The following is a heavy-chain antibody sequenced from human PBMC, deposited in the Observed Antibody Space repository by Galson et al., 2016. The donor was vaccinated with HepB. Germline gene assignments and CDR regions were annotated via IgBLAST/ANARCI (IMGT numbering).Heavy chain of an antibody. CDR1: GFTLSGHA. CDR2: IWYDGSNK. V-gene: IGHV3-33*01. CDR3: ARDLGSSWRSGSFDF. J-gene: IGHJ4*02. Sequence: SLRLSCAVSGFTLSGHALHWVRQAPGKGLEWVAIIWYDGSNKYYADSVKERFTISRDTFKNTLYLQMNSLRVEDTAVYYCARDLGSSWRSGSFDFWGQGSLVTVSS. D-gene: IGHD6-13*01.